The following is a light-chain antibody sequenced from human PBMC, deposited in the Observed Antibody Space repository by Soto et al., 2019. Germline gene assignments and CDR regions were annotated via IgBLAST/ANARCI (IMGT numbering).Light chain of an antibody. CDR2: AAS. J-gene: IGKJ3*01. V-gene: IGKV1-39*01. CDR1: QSISSY. CDR3: QQSYSTHPFT. Sequence: DIQMTQSPSSLSASVGDRVTITCRASQSISSYLNWYQQKPGKAPKLLIYAASSLQSGVPSRFSGSGSGTDFTLTISSLQPEDFATYYWQQSYSTHPFTFGPGTKVDIK.